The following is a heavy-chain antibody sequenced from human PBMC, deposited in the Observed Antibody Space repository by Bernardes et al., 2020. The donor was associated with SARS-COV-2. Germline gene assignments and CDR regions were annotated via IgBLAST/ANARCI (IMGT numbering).Heavy chain of an antibody. Sequence: SGPTLVKPTQTLTLTCTFSGFSLSTAGVGVAWIRQPPGKALEWLALIYWDDDQRYSPSLRSRLTITKDTSKSQVVLTMTNMDPVDTATYYRAHRASFYDDDDFYYSGFDYWGQGTLVTVSP. CDR3: AHRASFYDDDDFYYSGFDY. D-gene: IGHD3-22*01. CDR1: GFSLSTAGVG. J-gene: IGHJ4*02. V-gene: IGHV2-5*02. CDR2: IYWDDDQ.